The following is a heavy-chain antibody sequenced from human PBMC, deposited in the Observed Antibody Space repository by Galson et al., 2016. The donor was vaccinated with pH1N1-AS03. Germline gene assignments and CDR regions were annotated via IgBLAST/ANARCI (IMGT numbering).Heavy chain of an antibody. Sequence: SLRLPCAASGFTFSIYAMHWVRQAPGKGLEWVSGVGGVDGSLWYAESVKGRFTVSRDNSKGTLDLQMNSLRADDTAVYYCARGSGSPHWSDPWGQGTLVTVSS. CDR3: ARGSGSPHWSDP. D-gene: IGHD3-3*01. V-gene: IGHV3-23*01. J-gene: IGHJ5*02. CDR1: GFTFSIYA. CDR2: VGGVDGSL.